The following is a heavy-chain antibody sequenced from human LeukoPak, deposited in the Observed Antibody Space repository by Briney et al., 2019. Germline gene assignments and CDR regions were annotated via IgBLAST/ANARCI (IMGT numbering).Heavy chain of an antibody. CDR2: IYSGGST. V-gene: IGHV3-53*01. CDR3: AKDTRFYYYMDV. Sequence: PGGSLRLSCAASGFTVSSNYMSWVRQAPGKGLEWVSVIYSGGSTYSADSVKGRFTSSRDNSKNTLYLQMNSLRAEDTAVYYCAKDTRFYYYMDVWGKGTTVTVSS. CDR1: GFTVSSNY. J-gene: IGHJ6*03.